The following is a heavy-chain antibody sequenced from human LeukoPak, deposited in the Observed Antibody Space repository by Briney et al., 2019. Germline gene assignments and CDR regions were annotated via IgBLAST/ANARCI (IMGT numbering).Heavy chain of an antibody. CDR3: ARAPSSGWYPFDY. J-gene: IGHJ4*02. V-gene: IGHV1-2*06. CDR2: INPNSGGT. CDR1: GYTFTGYY. Sequence: ASVTVSCKASGYTFTGYYMHWVRQAPGQGLEWMGRINPNSGGTNYAQKFQGRVTMTRDTSISTAYMELSRLRSDDTAVYYCARAPSSGWYPFDYWGQGTLVTVSS. D-gene: IGHD6-19*01.